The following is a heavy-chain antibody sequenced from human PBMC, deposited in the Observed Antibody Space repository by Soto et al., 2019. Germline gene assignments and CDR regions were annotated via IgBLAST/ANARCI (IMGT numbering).Heavy chain of an antibody. CDR3: ARDRLEWLRYYYYYMDV. D-gene: IGHD3-3*01. CDR1: GFTFDDYA. J-gene: IGHJ6*03. CDR2: ISWNSGSI. Sequence: GGSLRLSCAASGFTFDDYAMHWVRQAPGKGLEWVSGISWNSGSIGYADSVKGRFTISRDNAKNSLYLQMNSLRAEDTAVYYCARDRLEWLRYYYYYMDVWGKGTTVTVSS. V-gene: IGHV3-9*01.